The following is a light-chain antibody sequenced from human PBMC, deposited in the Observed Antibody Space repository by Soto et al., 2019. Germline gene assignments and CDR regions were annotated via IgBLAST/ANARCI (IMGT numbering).Light chain of an antibody. CDR1: SSDVGGYNY. CDR2: EVS. CDR3: TSYAGSNNFFYV. V-gene: IGLV2-8*01. Sequence: QSALTQPPSASGSPGQSVTISCTGTSSDVGGYNYVSWYQQHPGKAPKLMIYEVSKRPSGVPDRFSGSKSGNTASLTVSGLQAEDEADYYCTSYAGSNNFFYVCGTGNKRTVL. J-gene: IGLJ1*01.